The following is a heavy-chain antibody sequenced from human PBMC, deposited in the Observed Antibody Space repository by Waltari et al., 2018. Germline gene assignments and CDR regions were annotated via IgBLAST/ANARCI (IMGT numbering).Heavy chain of an antibody. CDR2: INSDGSGT. D-gene: IGHD3-22*01. CDR1: GFTFSRYW. CDR3: AREPSPDSSGYFYYYMDV. J-gene: IGHJ6*03. Sequence: EVQLVESGGGLVQPGGSLRLSCAASGFTFSRYWMHWVRQVPGKGLVWVSRINSDGSGTIYADAVKGRFTISRDNAKNTLYLQLNRLRVEDTAVYYCAREPSPDSSGYFYYYMDVWGKGTTVTVSS. V-gene: IGHV3-74*01.